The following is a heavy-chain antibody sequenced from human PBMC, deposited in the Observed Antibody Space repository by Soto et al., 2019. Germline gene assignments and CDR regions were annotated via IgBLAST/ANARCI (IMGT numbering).Heavy chain of an antibody. D-gene: IGHD5-12*01. Sequence: QVQLQQWGAGLLKPSETLSLTCAVYGGSFSGYYWSWIRQPPGKGLEWIGEINHSGSTNYNPSLKSRVTISVDTSKNQFSLKLSSVTAADTAVYYCAGLYSGYDYWPYYYYGMDVWGQGTTVTVSS. CDR1: GGSFSGYY. V-gene: IGHV4-34*01. CDR3: AGLYSGYDYWPYYYYGMDV. CDR2: INHSGST. J-gene: IGHJ6*02.